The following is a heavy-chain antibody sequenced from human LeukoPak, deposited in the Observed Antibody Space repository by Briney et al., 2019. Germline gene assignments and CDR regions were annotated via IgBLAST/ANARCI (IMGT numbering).Heavy chain of an antibody. J-gene: IGHJ4*02. V-gene: IGHV4-34*01. CDR2: INHSGST. D-gene: IGHD3-10*01. Sequence: SETLSLTCAVYGGSFSGYYWSWIRQPPGKGLEWIGEINHSGSTNYNPSLKSRVTISVDTSKNQFSLKLSSVTAANTAVYYCAREPLWFRGRYFDYWGQGTLVTVSS. CDR3: AREPLWFRGRYFDY. CDR1: GGSFSGYY.